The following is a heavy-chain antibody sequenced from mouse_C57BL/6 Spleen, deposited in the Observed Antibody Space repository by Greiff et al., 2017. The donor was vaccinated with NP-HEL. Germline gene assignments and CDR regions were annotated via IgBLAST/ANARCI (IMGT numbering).Heavy chain of an antibody. V-gene: IGHV5-6*01. Sequence: EVNLVESGGDLVKPGGSLKLSCAASGFTFSSYGMSWVRQTPDKRLEWVATISSGGSYTYYPDSVKGRFTISRDNAKNTLYLQMSSLKSEDTAMYYCARQLGLNAMDYWGQGTSVTVSS. J-gene: IGHJ4*01. CDR2: ISSGGSYT. CDR3: ARQLGLNAMDY. CDR1: GFTFSSYG. D-gene: IGHD4-1*01.